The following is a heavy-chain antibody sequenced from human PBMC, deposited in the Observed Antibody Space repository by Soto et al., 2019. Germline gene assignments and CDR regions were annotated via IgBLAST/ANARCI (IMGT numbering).Heavy chain of an antibody. CDR3: GSDLSHGSGRD. CDR1: GFTFSHHG. Sequence: QVQLVESGGGVVQPGTSLRLSCAASGFTFSHHGMHWVRQAPGKGLQWVAAIWYDGSKKYHVDSVKGRFTISRDDSKNTLYLQMNSLRAEDTAVYDCGSDLSHGSGRDWGQGTLVTVSS. J-gene: IGHJ4*02. V-gene: IGHV3-33*01. D-gene: IGHD3-10*01. CDR2: IWYDGSKK.